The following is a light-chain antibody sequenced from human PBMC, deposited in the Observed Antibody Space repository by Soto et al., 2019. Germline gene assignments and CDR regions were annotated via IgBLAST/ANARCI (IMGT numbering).Light chain of an antibody. CDR3: GTWDSSMSAV. V-gene: IGLV1-51*01. CDR1: SSNIGNNY. J-gene: IGLJ2*01. Sequence: QSVLTQPPSVSGAPGQKVTISCSGSSSNIGNNYVSWYQHLPGTAPKLLIYDNNKRPSGIPDRFSGSKSGTSATLGITGLQAGDEADYYCGTWDSSMSAVFGGGTKLTVL. CDR2: DNN.